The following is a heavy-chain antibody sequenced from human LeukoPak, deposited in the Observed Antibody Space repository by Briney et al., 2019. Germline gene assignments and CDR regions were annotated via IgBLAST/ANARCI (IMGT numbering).Heavy chain of an antibody. D-gene: IGHD6-13*01. V-gene: IGHV3-21*01. Sequence: PGGSLRLSWAAAGFTFSSYSMNWVRQAPGKGLEWVSSISSSSSYIYYADSVKGRFTISRDNAKNSLYLQMNSLRAEDTAVYYCAREIAAAGNYYYYMDVWGKGTTVTVSS. CDR1: GFTFSSYS. CDR3: AREIAAAGNYYYYMDV. J-gene: IGHJ6*03. CDR2: ISSSSSYI.